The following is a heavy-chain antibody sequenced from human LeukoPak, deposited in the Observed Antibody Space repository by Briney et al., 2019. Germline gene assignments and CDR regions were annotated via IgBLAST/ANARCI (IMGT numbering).Heavy chain of an antibody. V-gene: IGHV4-59*01. CDR1: GGSISSYY. D-gene: IGHD6-13*01. CDR3: ARVTGYRIEDYFDY. Sequence: SGTLSLTCTVSGGSISSYYWSWIRQPPGKGLEWIGYIYYSGSTNYNPSLKSRVTISVETSKNESSLKLRSVTAADTAVYYCARVTGYRIEDYFDYWGQGTLVTVSS. CDR2: IYYSGST. J-gene: IGHJ4*02.